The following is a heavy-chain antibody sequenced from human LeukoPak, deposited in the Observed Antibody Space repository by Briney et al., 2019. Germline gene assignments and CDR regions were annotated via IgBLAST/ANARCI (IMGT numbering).Heavy chain of an antibody. Sequence: GGSLRLSCAASGFTFRNFGMHWVRQAPGKGLEWVTFIPYDGTTKFYADSVKGRFTISRDNSKNTLFLQMTSLTTGDTAVYYCAKDYDSSGYYLDYWGQGTQVTVSS. CDR3: AKDYDSSGYYLDY. CDR1: GFTFRNFG. V-gene: IGHV3-30*02. D-gene: IGHD3-22*01. CDR2: IPYDGTTK. J-gene: IGHJ4*02.